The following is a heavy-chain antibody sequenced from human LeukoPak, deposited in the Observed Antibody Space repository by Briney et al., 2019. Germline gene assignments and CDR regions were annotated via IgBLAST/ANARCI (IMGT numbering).Heavy chain of an antibody. V-gene: IGHV4-31*03. J-gene: IGHJ6*02. Sequence: SENLSLTCTVSGGSISSGGYYWNWIRQHPGKGLEWIGYSFYGGTSYNPSLKSRVTISVDTSKNQFSLKLSSVTAADTAVYYCARAEGMDVWGQGTTITVSS. CDR3: ARAEGMDV. CDR1: GGSISSGGYY. CDR2: SFYGGT.